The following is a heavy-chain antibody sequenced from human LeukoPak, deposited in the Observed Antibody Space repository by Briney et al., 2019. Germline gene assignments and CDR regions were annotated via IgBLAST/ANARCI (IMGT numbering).Heavy chain of an antibody. Sequence: GGSLRLSCAASGFTFSSYAMHWVRQAPGKGLEWVAVISYDGSNKYYADSVKGRFTISRDNSKNTLYLQMNSLRAEDTAVYYCARGASYYDFWSGYYLGDYWGQGTLVTVSS. CDR1: GFTFSSYA. CDR2: ISYDGSNK. CDR3: ARGASYYDFWSGYYLGDY. J-gene: IGHJ4*02. D-gene: IGHD3-3*01. V-gene: IGHV3-30*04.